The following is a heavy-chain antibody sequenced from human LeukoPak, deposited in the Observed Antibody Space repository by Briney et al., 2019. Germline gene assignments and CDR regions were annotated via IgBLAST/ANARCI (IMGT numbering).Heavy chain of an antibody. CDR1: GFSVKNYY. V-gene: IGHV1-69*13. Sequence: GASVKVSCKASGFSVKNYYMHWVRQAPGQGLEWMGGIIPIFGTANYAQKFQARVSITADESTSTAYMELSNLRSEDTAVYYCARVDSSSWTFDYWGQGTLVTVSS. CDR2: IIPIFGTA. J-gene: IGHJ4*02. CDR3: ARVDSSSWTFDY. D-gene: IGHD6-6*01.